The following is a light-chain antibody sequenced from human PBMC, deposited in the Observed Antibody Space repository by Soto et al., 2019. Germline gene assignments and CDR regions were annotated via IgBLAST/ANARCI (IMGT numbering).Light chain of an antibody. CDR2: EVS. CDR1: SSDVGGYNY. J-gene: IGLJ1*01. Sequence: QSALTQPPSGSGSPGQSVTISCTGTSSDVGGYNYVSWYQQHPGKAPKLMIYEVSKRPSGVPDRFSGSKSGNTASLTVSGLQAEDEADYYGSSYAGTNNLGVFGTGTKVTVL. V-gene: IGLV2-8*01. CDR3: SSYAGTNNLGV.